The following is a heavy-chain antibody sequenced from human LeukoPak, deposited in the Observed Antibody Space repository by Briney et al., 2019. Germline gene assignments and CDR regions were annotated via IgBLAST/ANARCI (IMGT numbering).Heavy chain of an antibody. CDR2: IIPILGIA. V-gene: IGHV1-69*04. CDR3: ARDMGGSYHDAFDI. CDR1: GYTFTSYD. Sequence: SVKVSCKASGYTFTSYDINWVRQAPGQGLEWMGRIIPILGIANYAQKFQGRVTITADKSTSTAYMELSSLRSEDTAVYYCARDMGGSYHDAFDIWGQGTMVTVSS. D-gene: IGHD1-26*01. J-gene: IGHJ3*02.